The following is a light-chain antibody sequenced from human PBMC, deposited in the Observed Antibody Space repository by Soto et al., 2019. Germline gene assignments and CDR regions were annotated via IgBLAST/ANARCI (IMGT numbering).Light chain of an antibody. Sequence: QSVLTQPPSVSGPPGQRVTISCTGSSSNIGAGYDVHWSQQLPGTAPKLLIYGNSNRPSGVPDRFSGSKSGTSASLAITGLQAEDEADYYCQSYDSSLSASGVFGGGTKLTVL. CDR2: GNS. CDR1: SSNIGAGYD. CDR3: QSYDSSLSASGV. V-gene: IGLV1-40*01. J-gene: IGLJ2*01.